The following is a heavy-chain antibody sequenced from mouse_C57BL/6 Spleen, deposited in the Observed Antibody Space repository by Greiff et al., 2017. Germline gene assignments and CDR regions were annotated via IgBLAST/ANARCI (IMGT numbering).Heavy chain of an antibody. CDR2: IDPSDSYT. V-gene: IGHV1-50*01. CDR3: AGYSNSTPYAMDY. D-gene: IGHD2-5*01. CDR1: GYTFTSYW. J-gene: IGHJ4*01. Sequence: QVQLQQPGAELVKPGASVKLSCKASGYTFTSYWMQWVKQRPGQGLEWIGEIDPSDSYTNYNQKFKGKATLTVDTSSSTAYMQLSSLTSEDSAVYDCAGYSNSTPYAMDYWGQGTSVTVSS.